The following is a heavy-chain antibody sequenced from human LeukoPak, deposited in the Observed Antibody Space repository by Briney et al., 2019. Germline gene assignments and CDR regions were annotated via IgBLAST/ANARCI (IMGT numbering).Heavy chain of an antibody. Sequence: GGSLRLSCAASGFTFSSYGMHWVRQAPGKGLEWVAFIRYDGSNKYYADSVKGRFTISRDNSKNTLYLQMNSLRAKDTAVYYCAKEAHIVVVPAALDIWGQGTMVTVSS. CDR1: GFTFSSYG. V-gene: IGHV3-30*02. J-gene: IGHJ3*02. CDR3: AKEAHIVVVPAALDI. D-gene: IGHD2-2*01. CDR2: IRYDGSNK.